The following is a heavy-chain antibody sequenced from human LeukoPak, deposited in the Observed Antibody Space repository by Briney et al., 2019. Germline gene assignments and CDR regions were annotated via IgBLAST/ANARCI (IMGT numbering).Heavy chain of an antibody. V-gene: IGHV4-59*08. CDR1: GGSISSYY. CDR2: IYYSGST. J-gene: IGHJ3*02. D-gene: IGHD2-2*01. CDR3: ARRNIVVVPAAITRPSDAFDI. Sequence: SETLSLTCTVSGGSISSYYWSWIRQPPGKGLEWIGYIYYSGSTNYNPSLKSRVTISVDTSKNQFSLKLSSVTAADTAVYYCARRNIVVVPAAITRPSDAFDIWGQGTMVTVSS.